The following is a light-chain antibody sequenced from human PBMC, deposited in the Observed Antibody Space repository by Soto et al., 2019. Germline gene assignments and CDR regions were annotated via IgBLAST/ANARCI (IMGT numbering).Light chain of an antibody. CDR2: GAS. J-gene: IGKJ1*01. CDR1: QSLSSNS. Sequence: EIVLTQFPDTLSLSPGERATLSCRASQSLSSNSLAWYQQKRGQAPRLLIHGASSRATGIPDRFSGSGSGTDFTLTISRLEPEDSAVYYCQQYGGSPRTFGQGTKVDIK. CDR3: QQYGGSPRT. V-gene: IGKV3-20*01.